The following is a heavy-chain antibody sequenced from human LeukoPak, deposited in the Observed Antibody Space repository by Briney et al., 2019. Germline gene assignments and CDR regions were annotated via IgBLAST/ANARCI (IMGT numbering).Heavy chain of an antibody. CDR2: IYYSGST. D-gene: IGHD3-9*01. V-gene: IGHV4-59*01. CDR3: ARTLLTGYYFGNWFDP. Sequence: SETLSLTCTVSGSSISSYYRSWIRQPPGKGLEWIGYIYYSGSTNYNPSLKSRVTISVDTSKNQFSLKLSSVTAADTAVYYCARTLLTGYYFGNWFDPWGQGTLVTVSS. CDR1: GSSISSYY. J-gene: IGHJ5*02.